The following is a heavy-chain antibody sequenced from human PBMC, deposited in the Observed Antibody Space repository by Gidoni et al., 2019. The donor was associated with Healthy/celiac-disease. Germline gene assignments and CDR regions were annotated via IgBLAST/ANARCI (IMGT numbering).Heavy chain of an antibody. V-gene: IGHV1-69*02. CDR2: IIPILGIA. Sequence: QVQLVQSGAEVKKPGSSVKVSCKASGGTFSSYTISWVRQAPGQGLEWMGRIIPILGIANYAQKFQGRVTITADKSTSTAYMELSSLRSEDTAVYYCARVPLNYYDSSGYSNWFDPWGQGTLVTVSS. CDR3: ARVPLNYYDSSGYSNWFDP. D-gene: IGHD3-22*01. J-gene: IGHJ5*02. CDR1: GGTFSSYT.